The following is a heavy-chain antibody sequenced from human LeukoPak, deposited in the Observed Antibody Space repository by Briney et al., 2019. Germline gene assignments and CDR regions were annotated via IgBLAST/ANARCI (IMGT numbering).Heavy chain of an antibody. CDR1: GGTFSSYA. CDR2: IIPIFGTA. D-gene: IGHD1-1*01. CDR3: ARDLPAGVWNPLTKLDAFDI. Sequence: VASVKVSSKASGGTFSSYAISWVRPAPGQGLEWMGGIIPIFGTANSAQKFQGRVTITADESTSTAYMELSSLRSEDTAVYYCARDLPAGVWNPLTKLDAFDIWGQGTMVTVSS. J-gene: IGHJ3*02. V-gene: IGHV1-69*13.